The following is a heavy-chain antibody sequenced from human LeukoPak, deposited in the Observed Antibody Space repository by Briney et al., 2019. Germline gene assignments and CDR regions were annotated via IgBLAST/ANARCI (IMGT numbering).Heavy chain of an antibody. Sequence: GGSLRLSCAASEFSVGSNYMTWVRQAPGKGLEWVSYISGGSSFTYYVDSVKGRFTISRDNAKNSLYLQMNSLRAEDTAVYYCARSSRELGGYAPWELMPPFDYWGQGTLVTVSS. V-gene: IGHV3-21*01. J-gene: IGHJ4*02. CDR3: ARSSRELGGYAPWELMPPFDY. D-gene: IGHD1-7*01. CDR1: EFSVGSNY. CDR2: ISGGSSFT.